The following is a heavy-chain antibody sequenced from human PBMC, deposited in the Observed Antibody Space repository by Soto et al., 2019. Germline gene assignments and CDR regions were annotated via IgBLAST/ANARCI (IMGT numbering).Heavy chain of an antibody. V-gene: IGHV6-1*01. J-gene: IGHJ6*02. CDR2: TYYRSKWYN. D-gene: IGHD1-26*01. CDR1: GDRVSNISAA. CDR3: ARDGSSRYYYYVTDG. Sequence: SQALALPCAISGDRVSNISAAWNWIMPYPSRGLEWLGRTYYRSKWYNDYAVSVKSRITINPDTSKNQFSLQLNSVTPEDTAVDDGARDGSSRYYYYVTDGLGQGTTVTGSS.